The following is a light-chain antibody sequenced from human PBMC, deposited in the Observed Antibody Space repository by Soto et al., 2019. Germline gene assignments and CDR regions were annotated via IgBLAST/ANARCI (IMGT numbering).Light chain of an antibody. CDR2: GAS. J-gene: IGKJ1*01. CDR1: QSVSSS. CDR3: QQYNNWPPT. Sequence: EIVMTQSPATLSVSPGEGATLSCRASQSVSSSLAWYHQKPGQAPRLLIYGASTRASGTPARFSGSGSGTEFALTISSLQSEDFAVFYCQQYNNWPPTFGQGTKVEVK. V-gene: IGKV3-15*01.